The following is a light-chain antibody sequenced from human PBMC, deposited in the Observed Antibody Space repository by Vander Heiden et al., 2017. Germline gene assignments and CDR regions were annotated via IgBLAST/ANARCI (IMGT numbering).Light chain of an antibody. V-gene: IGKV1-39*01. J-gene: IGKJ1*01. CDR1: QSISNF. CDR2: TAS. CDR3: LQSFLTPQT. Sequence: DIQMTQSPYSLSASVGDRVTITCRASQSISNFLNWYQQKPGQAPKLLIYTASNLLSGVPSRFSGSGSGTDFSLNIDSLQPEDFATYYCLQSFLTPQTFGQGTKVEIK.